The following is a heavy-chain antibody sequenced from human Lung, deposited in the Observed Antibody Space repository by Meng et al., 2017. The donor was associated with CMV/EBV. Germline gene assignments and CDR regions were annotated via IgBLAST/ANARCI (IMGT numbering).Heavy chain of an antibody. D-gene: IGHD2-2*01. Sequence: GESLKIPCAASGFTFNNYAMTWVRQAPGKGLEWVSAISGSGGSTLYAESVKGRFTISRDNSKSTLYLEMNSLRDEDTAVYYCAKVGPVYCTSTSRYLVRGWLDYWGQGXLVTVSS. CDR2: ISGSGGST. J-gene: IGHJ4*02. V-gene: IGHV3-23*01. CDR3: AKVGPVYCTSTSRYLVRGWLDY. CDR1: GFTFNNYA.